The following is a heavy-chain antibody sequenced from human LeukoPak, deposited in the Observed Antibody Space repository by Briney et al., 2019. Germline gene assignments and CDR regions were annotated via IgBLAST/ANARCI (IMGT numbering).Heavy chain of an antibody. CDR1: GYTLTELS. Sequence: ASVKVSCKVSGYTLTELSTHWVRQAPGKGLEWMGGFDPEDGETIYAQKFQGRVTMTEDTSTDTAYMELSSLRSEDTAVYYCATDLRAYCGGDCPVFDYWGQGTLVTVSS. J-gene: IGHJ4*02. CDR3: ATDLRAYCGGDCPVFDY. V-gene: IGHV1-24*01. D-gene: IGHD2-21*02. CDR2: FDPEDGET.